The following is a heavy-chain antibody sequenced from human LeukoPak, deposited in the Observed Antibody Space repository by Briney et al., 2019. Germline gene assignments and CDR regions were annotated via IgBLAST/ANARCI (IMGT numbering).Heavy chain of an antibody. V-gene: IGHV4-34*01. CDR3: ARGSRAEGIAARPRRNWFDP. J-gene: IGHJ5*02. CDR2: INHSGST. D-gene: IGHD6-6*01. CDR1: GGSFSGYY. Sequence: SSETLSLTCVVYGGSFSGYYWSWIRQPPGKGLEWIGEINHSGSTNYNPSLKSRVTISVDTSKNQFSLKLSSVTAADTAVYYCARGSRAEGIAARPRRNWFDPWGQGTLVTVSS.